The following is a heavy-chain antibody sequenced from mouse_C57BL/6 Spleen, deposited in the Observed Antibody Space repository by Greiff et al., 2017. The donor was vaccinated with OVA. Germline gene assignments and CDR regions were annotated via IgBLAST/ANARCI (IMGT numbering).Heavy chain of an antibody. Sequence: VQLQQSGPGLVKPSQSLSLTCSVTGYSITSGYYWNWIRQFPGNKLEWMGYISYDGSNNYNPSLKNRISITRDTSKNQFFLKLNSVTTEDTATYYCARDTYDGYYFDYWGQGTTLTVSS. CDR3: ARDTYDGYYFDY. J-gene: IGHJ2*01. CDR2: ISYDGSN. V-gene: IGHV3-6*01. D-gene: IGHD2-3*01. CDR1: GYSITSGYY.